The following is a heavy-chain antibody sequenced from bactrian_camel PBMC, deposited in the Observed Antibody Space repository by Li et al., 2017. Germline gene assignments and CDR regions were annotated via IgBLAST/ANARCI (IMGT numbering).Heavy chain of an antibody. D-gene: IGHD1*01. J-gene: IGHJ4*01. V-gene: IGHV3S36*01. CDR2: IHSLGGIT. Sequence: QLVESGGGSVQAGGSLRLSCTLTDDKYCQGWFRQAPGKEREGVAQIHSLGGITYYVDSVRGRFTISRDDAKNTVYLQMNSLKPEDTAMYYCAATGQMLSVAGCRTQGTQVTVS. CDR1: LTDDKYC.